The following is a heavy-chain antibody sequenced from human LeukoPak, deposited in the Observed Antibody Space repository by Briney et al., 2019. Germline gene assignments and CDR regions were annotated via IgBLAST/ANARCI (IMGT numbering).Heavy chain of an antibody. CDR1: GYSFSSNW. D-gene: IGHD3-22*01. V-gene: IGHV5-51*01. CDR2: IYPGDSET. CDR3: ARQADSSGYYWEYYFDY. J-gene: IGHJ4*02. Sequence: GESLKISCQGSGYSFSSNWIGWVRQVPGKGLEWMGIIYPGDSETQYSPSFQGQVTISLDKSISTAYLQWSSLKASDTAMYYCARQADSSGYYWEYYFDYWGQGTLVTVSS.